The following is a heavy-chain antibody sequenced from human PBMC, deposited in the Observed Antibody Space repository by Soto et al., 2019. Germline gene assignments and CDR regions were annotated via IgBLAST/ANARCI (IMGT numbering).Heavy chain of an antibody. J-gene: IGHJ1*01. CDR2: ISPYNANT. V-gene: IGHV1-18*01. Sequence: SVKVSCKASGYTFTSYEISWVRQAPGQGLEWMGWISPYNANTNYEQKVQDRVTMTTDTSTSTAYMELRSLRSDDTAVYYCARNTTVSSGYFQHWGQGTLVTVSS. CDR3: ARNTTVSSGYFQH. D-gene: IGHD4-17*01. CDR1: GYTFTSYE.